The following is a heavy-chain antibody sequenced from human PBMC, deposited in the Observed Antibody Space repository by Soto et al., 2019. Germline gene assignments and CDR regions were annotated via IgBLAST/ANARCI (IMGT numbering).Heavy chain of an antibody. Sequence: QVQLVQSGAEVKKPGASVKVSCKASGYSFAGYYMHWVRQAPGQGLEWMGWINPNTGDTTYAQKFQGRITMTRDTSINTAYMELSSLRSDDTAVFYCATPPTLAAAGGPWGQGTLVIVSS. CDR1: GYSFAGYY. D-gene: IGHD6-13*01. J-gene: IGHJ5*02. CDR2: INPNTGDT. V-gene: IGHV1-2*02. CDR3: ATPPTLAAAGGP.